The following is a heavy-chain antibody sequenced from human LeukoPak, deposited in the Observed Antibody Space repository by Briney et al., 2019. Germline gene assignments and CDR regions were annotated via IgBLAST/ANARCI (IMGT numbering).Heavy chain of an antibody. V-gene: IGHV3-21*01. D-gene: IGHD3-9*01. J-gene: IGHJ4*02. CDR1: GFTFSSYS. CDR2: ISSSSSYI. Sequence: GGSLRLSCAASGFTFSSYSMNWVRQAPGKGLEWVSSISSSSSYIYYADSVKGRFTISRDNAKNSLYLQMNSLRAEDTAVYYCATGGNFDWLLYWGQGTLVTVSS. CDR3: ATGGNFDWLLY.